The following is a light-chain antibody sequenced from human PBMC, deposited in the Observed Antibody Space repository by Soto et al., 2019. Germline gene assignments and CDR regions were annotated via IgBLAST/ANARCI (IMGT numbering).Light chain of an antibody. CDR2: AAS. J-gene: IGKJ1*01. Sequence: AVLLTQSPSSFSASTGDRATITCRASQDIHNYLAWYQQVPGKAPKLLLYAASILHAGVPSRFSGSGSGTVFTLTIAGLLSEAFATYFCQHYYNYPWTFGQGTRVE. CDR1: QDIHNY. CDR3: QHYYNYPWT. V-gene: IGKV1-8*01.